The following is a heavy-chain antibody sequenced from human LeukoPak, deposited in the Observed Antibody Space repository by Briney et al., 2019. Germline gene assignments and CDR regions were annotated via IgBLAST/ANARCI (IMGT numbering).Heavy chain of an antibody. J-gene: IGHJ6*03. CDR2: ISSSSSYI. Sequence: GGSLRLSCAASGFTFSSYSMIWVRQAPGKGLEWVSSISSSSSYIYYADSVKGRFTISRDNAKNSLYLQMNSLRAEDTAVYYCARDQAAIKGGYYYYMDVWGKGTTVTVSS. D-gene: IGHD2-2*02. V-gene: IGHV3-21*01. CDR3: ARDQAAIKGGYYYYMDV. CDR1: GFTFSSYS.